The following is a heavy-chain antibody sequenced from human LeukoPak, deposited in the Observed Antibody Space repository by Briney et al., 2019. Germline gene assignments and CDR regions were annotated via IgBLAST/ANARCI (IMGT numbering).Heavy chain of an antibody. CDR2: IYTSGST. CDR1: GGSISSGSYY. D-gene: IGHD3-22*01. V-gene: IGHV4-61*02. Sequence: SQTLSLTCTDSGGSISSGSYYWSWIRQPAGKGLEWIGRIYTSGSTNYNPSLKSRVTISVDTSKNQFSLKLSSVTAADTAVYYCARADPDYYDSSGYHDAFDIWGQGTMVTVSS. CDR3: ARADPDYYDSSGYHDAFDI. J-gene: IGHJ3*02.